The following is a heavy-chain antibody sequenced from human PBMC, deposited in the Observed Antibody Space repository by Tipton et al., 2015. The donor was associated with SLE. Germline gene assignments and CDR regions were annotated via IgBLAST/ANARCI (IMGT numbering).Heavy chain of an antibody. J-gene: IGHJ6*02. D-gene: IGHD2-15*01. CDR3: AQSSYCSGGSCYSAGMDV. Sequence: QLVQSGPEVKKPGASVKVSCKTSGYTFTSYYMHWVRQAPGQGLEWMGIINPSGGSTSYAQKFQGGVTMTRDTSTSTVYMGLSSLRSDDTAGYYCAQSSYCSGGSCYSAGMDVWGQGTTVTVSS. CDR1: GYTFTSYY. CDR2: INPSGGST. V-gene: IGHV1-46*01.